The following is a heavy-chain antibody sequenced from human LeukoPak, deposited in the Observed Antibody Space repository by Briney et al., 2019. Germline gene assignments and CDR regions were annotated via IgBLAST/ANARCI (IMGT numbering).Heavy chain of an antibody. V-gene: IGHV3-48*03. CDR1: GFTFSPYE. CDR3: ARVFRGSSPPTRGY. J-gene: IGHJ4*02. CDR2: ISSSGSVR. D-gene: IGHD1-26*01. Sequence: GGSLRLSCEASGFTFSPYEMIWVRQAPGKGLEWISYISSSGSVRFYADSVRGRFIISRDNAKSSLYLQMNSLRSDDTAVYYCARVFRGSSPPTRGYWGQGTLVTVSS.